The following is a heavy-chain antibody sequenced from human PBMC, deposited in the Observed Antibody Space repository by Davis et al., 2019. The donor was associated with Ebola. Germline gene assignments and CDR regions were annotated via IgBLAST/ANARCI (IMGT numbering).Heavy chain of an antibody. J-gene: IGHJ4*02. Sequence: MPSETLSLTCTVSGGSISSSSYYWGWIRQPPGKGLEWIGSIYYSGSTNYNPSLKSRVTISVDTSKNQFSLKLSSVTAADTAVYYCATGGDTDYWGQGTLVTVSS. CDR2: IYYSGST. CDR3: ATGGDTDY. V-gene: IGHV4-39*07. CDR1: GGSISSSSYY. D-gene: IGHD5-18*01.